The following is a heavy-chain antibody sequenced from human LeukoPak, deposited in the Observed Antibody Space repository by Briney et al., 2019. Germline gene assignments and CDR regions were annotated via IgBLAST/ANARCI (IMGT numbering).Heavy chain of an antibody. Sequence: SETLSLTCTVSGGSISSYYWSWIRQPPGKGLEWIGFIYDSGSTNYNPSLKSRVTISVDTSKNQFSLKLSSVTAADTAVYYCARYYGSGSKTLWFDYWGQGTLVTVSS. CDR2: IYDSGST. J-gene: IGHJ4*02. CDR1: GGSISSYY. V-gene: IGHV4-59*01. CDR3: ARYYGSGSKTLWFDY. D-gene: IGHD3-10*01.